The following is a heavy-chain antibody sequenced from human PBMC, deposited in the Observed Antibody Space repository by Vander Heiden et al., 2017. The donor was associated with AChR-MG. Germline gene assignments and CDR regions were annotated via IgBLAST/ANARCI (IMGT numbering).Heavy chain of an antibody. Sequence: QVQLVPSGAEVKKPGSSVKVSCKASGGTFSSYAISWVRQAPGQGLEWMGGIIPIFGTANYAQKSQGRVTITADESTSTAYMELSSLRSEDTAVYYCARGNGENSRWELLPADAFDIWGQGTMVTVSS. D-gene: IGHD1-26*01. J-gene: IGHJ3*02. CDR3: ARGNGENSRWELLPADAFDI. V-gene: IGHV1-69*01. CDR2: IIPIFGTA. CDR1: GGTFSSYA.